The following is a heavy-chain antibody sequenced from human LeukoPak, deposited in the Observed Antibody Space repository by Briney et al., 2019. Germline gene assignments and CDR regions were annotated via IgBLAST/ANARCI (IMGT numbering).Heavy chain of an antibody. J-gene: IGHJ6*03. Sequence: SETLSLTCTVSGGSISSHYWSWIRQPAGKGLEWIGRINISGDTDYNPSLKSRVTMSVDTYKNQFFLKLSSVAAADTAVYYCARDQRAYYHMDVWGKGTMVTVSS. CDR2: INISGDT. CDR1: GGSISSHY. V-gene: IGHV4-4*07. CDR3: ARDQRAYYHMDV.